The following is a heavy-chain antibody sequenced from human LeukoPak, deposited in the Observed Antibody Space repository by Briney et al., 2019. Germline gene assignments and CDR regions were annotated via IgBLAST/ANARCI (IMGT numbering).Heavy chain of an antibody. CDR3: AKGLSSGYDLGDY. D-gene: IGHD3-22*01. CDR1: GFTFSSYA. Sequence: GGSLRLSCAASGFTFSSYAMTWVRQAPGKGLEWVSSISGSDGSTYYADSVKGRFTISRDNSKNTLYVQMNSLRAEDTAVYYCAKGLSSGYDLGDYRGQGTLVTVSS. J-gene: IGHJ4*02. CDR2: ISGSDGST. V-gene: IGHV3-23*01.